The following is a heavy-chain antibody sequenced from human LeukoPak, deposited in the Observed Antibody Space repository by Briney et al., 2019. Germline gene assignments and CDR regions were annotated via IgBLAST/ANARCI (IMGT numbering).Heavy chain of an antibody. Sequence: GGSLRLSCAASGLTFSSYWMHWVRQVPGKGLVWVSRINSDGTSTTYADSVKGRFTISRDNAKNTLYLQVNSLRAEDTAVYYCARDRIRGDYWGQGTLVTVSS. V-gene: IGHV3-74*01. CDR1: GLTFSSYW. CDR3: ARDRIRGDY. CDR2: INSDGTST. D-gene: IGHD1-14*01. J-gene: IGHJ4*02.